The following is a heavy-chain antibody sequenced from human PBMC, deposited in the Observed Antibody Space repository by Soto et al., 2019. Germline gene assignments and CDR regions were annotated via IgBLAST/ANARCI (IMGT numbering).Heavy chain of an antibody. CDR2: IYYSGST. Sequence: SATLSLTCTVSGGYMSPYYWTWIRQTPGKRLEWIGYIYYSGSTNYNPSLKSRVTISVDTSKNQFSLKLTSVTAADTAVYYCARDSKRGYSGYDKLDYWGQGTLVTVSS. V-gene: IGHV4-59*01. J-gene: IGHJ4*02. D-gene: IGHD5-12*01. CDR1: GGYMSPYY. CDR3: ARDSKRGYSGYDKLDY.